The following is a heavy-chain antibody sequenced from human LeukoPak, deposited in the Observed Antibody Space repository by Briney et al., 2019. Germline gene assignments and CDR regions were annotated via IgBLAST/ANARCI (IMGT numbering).Heavy chain of an antibody. D-gene: IGHD2-2*01. Sequence: GASVKVSCRASGYTFTYYYIHWVRQAPGQGLEWMGMINPSGGSTTFAQSFQGRVTMTSDTSTSTLYMELNSLRSEDTAVYYCASGPSSLDYWGQGTLVTVSS. V-gene: IGHV1-46*01. CDR1: GYTFTYYY. J-gene: IGHJ4*02. CDR2: INPSGGST. CDR3: ASGPSSLDY.